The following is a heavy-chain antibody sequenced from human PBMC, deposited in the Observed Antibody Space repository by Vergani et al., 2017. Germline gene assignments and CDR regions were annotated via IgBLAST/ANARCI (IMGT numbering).Heavy chain of an antibody. V-gene: IGHV3-53*01. Sequence: EVQLVESGGGLIQPGGSLRLSCAASGFTVSSNYMSWVRQAPGKGLEWVSVIYSGGSTYYADSVKGRFTISRDNSKNTLYLQMNSLRAEDTAVYYCARDLRGYSYGSAFDIWGQGTMVTVSS. J-gene: IGHJ3*02. CDR3: ARDLRGYSYGSAFDI. CDR2: IYSGGST. D-gene: IGHD5-18*01. CDR1: GFTVSSNY.